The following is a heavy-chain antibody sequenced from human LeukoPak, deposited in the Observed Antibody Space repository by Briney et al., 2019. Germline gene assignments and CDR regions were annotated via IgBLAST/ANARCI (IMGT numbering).Heavy chain of an antibody. CDR2: INSDGSST. CDR1: GFAFSSYW. V-gene: IGHV3-74*01. CDR3: ARGGRIAARPTDY. D-gene: IGHD6-6*01. Sequence: GGSLRLSCAASGFAFSSYWMHWVRQAPGKGLVWVSRINSDGSSTSYADSVKGRFTISRDNAKNTLYLQMNSLRAEDTAVYYCARGGRIAARPTDYWGQGTLVTVSS. J-gene: IGHJ4*02.